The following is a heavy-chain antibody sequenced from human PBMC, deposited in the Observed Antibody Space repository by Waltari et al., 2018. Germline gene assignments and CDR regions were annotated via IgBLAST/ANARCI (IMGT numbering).Heavy chain of an antibody. CDR2: INSDGSST. Sequence: EVQLVESGGGLVQPGGSLRLSCAASGFTFSSYWMHWVRQAPGKGLVWVSRINSDGSSTSYADSVKGRFTISRDNAKNTLYLQMNSLRAEDTAVYYCACVNGGNLRNWYFDLWGRGTLVTVSS. CDR3: ACVNGGNLRNWYFDL. V-gene: IGHV3-74*01. D-gene: IGHD2-21*02. J-gene: IGHJ2*01. CDR1: GFTFSSYW.